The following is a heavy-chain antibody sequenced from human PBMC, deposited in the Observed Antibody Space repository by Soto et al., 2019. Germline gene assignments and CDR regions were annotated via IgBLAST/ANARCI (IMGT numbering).Heavy chain of an antibody. CDR3: ARGVPAAIRGWFDP. CDR2: INHSGST. Sequence: SETLSLTCAVYGGSFSCYYWIWIRQPPGKGLEWIGEINHSGSTNYNPSLKSRVTISVDTSKNQFSLRLSSVTAADTAVYYCARGVPAAIRGWFDPWGQGTLVTVSS. J-gene: IGHJ5*02. D-gene: IGHD2-2*01. V-gene: IGHV4-34*01. CDR1: GGSFSCYY.